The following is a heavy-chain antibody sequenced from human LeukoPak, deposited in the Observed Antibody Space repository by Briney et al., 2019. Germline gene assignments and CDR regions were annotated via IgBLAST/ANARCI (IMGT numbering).Heavy chain of an antibody. CDR2: ISGSGGGT. D-gene: IGHD3-9*01. Sequence: GGSLRLSCAASGFTFSSYAMSWVRQAPGKGLEWVSDISGSGGGTYYTDSVKGRFTISRDNAESSVYLQMNSLRVDDTGLYYCTRDIDDVLTGDDAFDVWGQGTVVIVSS. V-gene: IGHV3-23*01. CDR1: GFTFSSYA. J-gene: IGHJ3*01. CDR3: TRDIDDVLTGDDAFDV.